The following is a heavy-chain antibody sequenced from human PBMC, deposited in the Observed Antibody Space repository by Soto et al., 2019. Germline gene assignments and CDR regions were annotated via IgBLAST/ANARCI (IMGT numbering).Heavy chain of an antibody. Sequence: PGGSLRLSCAPSGFTFSSYPIRWVRQAPGKGPVWVSRITEDGSGTTYADSVKGRFTVTRDNAKNTMYLQMSGLGAEDTAVYHCVRGTNGWRGMDYWGQGTLVTVSS. CDR1: GFTFSSYP. J-gene: IGHJ4*02. D-gene: IGHD2-8*01. V-gene: IGHV3-74*01. CDR2: ITEDGSGT. CDR3: VRGTNGWRGMDY.